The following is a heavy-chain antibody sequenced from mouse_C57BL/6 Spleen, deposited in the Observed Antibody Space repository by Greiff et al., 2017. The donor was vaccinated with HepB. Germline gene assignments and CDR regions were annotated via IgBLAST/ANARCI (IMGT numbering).Heavy chain of an antibody. J-gene: IGHJ4*01. CDR3: ARGGTTVGDAMDY. Sequence: LQESGPELVKPGASVKISCKASGYSFTSYYIHWVKQRPGQGLEWIGWIYPGSGNTKYNEKFKGKATLTADTSSSTAYMQLSSLTSEDSAVYYCARGGTTVGDAMDYWGQGTSVTVSS. D-gene: IGHD1-1*01. CDR2: IYPGSGNT. CDR1: GYSFTSYY. V-gene: IGHV1-66*01.